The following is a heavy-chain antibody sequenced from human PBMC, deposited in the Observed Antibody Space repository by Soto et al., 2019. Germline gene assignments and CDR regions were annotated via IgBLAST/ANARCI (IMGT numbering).Heavy chain of an antibody. Sequence: PGGSLRLSGAASGFTFSIYAMRWVRQAPGKGLEWVSAISGSGGSTYYADSVKGRCTISRDNSKNTLYLQMNSLRAEATAVYYCAKDYYYDSSGYCDYWGQGTLVTVSS. J-gene: IGHJ4*02. D-gene: IGHD3-22*01. CDR1: GFTFSIYA. CDR3: AKDYYYDSSGYCDY. V-gene: IGHV3-23*01. CDR2: ISGSGGST.